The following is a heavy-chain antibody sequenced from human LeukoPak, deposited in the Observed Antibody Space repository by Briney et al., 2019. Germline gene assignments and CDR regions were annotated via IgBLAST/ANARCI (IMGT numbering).Heavy chain of an antibody. J-gene: IGHJ4*02. Sequence: GASVKVSCKVSGYTLTELSMHWVRQAPGKGLEWMGGFDPEDGETIYAQKFQGRVTMTEDTSTDTAYMELSSLRSEDTAVYYCARASYYDFWSGYYYFDYWGQGTLVTVSS. CDR3: ARASYYDFWSGYYYFDY. CDR2: FDPEDGET. V-gene: IGHV1-24*01. D-gene: IGHD3-3*01. CDR1: GYTLTELS.